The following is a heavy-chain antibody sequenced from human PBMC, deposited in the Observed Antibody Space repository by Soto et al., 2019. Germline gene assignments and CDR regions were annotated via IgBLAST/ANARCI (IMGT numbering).Heavy chain of an antibody. CDR3: SKESGYYSCSQNWFDP. CDR2: ISGSGGST. D-gene: IGHD3-3*01. V-gene: IGHV3-23*01. Sequence: GGSLRLSCAASGFTFSSYAMSWVRQAPGKGLEWVSAISGSGGSTYYADSVKGRSTISRDNSKNTLYLQMNSLRAEVTSVYCCSKESGYYSCSQNWFDPWGQGTLVTVSS. J-gene: IGHJ5*02. CDR1: GFTFSSYA.